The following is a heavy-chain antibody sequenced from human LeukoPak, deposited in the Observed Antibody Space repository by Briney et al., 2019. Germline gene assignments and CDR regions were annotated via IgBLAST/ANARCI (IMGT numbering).Heavy chain of an antibody. CDR2: ISSSSSYI. J-gene: IGHJ6*02. CDR3: ARDWAMVRGVIVHYGMDV. CDR1: GFTFSSYS. D-gene: IGHD3-10*01. Sequence: KPGGSLRLSCAASGFTFSSYSMNWVRQAPGKGLEWVSSISSSSSYIYYADSVKGRFTISRDNAKNSLYLQMNSLRAEDTAVYYCARDWAMVRGVIVHYGMDVWGQGTTVTVSS. V-gene: IGHV3-21*01.